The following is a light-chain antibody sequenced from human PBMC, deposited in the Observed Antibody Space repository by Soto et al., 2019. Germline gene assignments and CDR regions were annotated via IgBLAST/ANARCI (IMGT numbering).Light chain of an antibody. CDR3: MLYYGGAWV. J-gene: IGLJ3*02. CDR2: STS. V-gene: IGLV7-43*01. CDR1: TGAVTSGYY. Sequence: QAGVTQETSLTVSPGGTVTLTCASSTGAVTSGYYPNWFQQKPGQAPRSLIYSTSNKHYWTPARFSGSLLGDKAALTLSGVQPEDEAEYYCMLYYGGAWVFGGGNKVTVL.